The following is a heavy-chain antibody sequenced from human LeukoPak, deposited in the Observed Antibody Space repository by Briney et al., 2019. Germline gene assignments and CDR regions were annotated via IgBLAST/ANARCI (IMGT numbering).Heavy chain of an antibody. J-gene: IGHJ4*02. CDR2: ITTTGGDT. D-gene: IGHD2-21*01. CDR1: GFTFSSYG. V-gene: IGHV3-23*01. CDR3: ARSKMWPPSFDY. Sequence: GGSLRLSCAASGFTFSSYGMNWVRQAPGKGLEWVSVITTTGGDTRYADSVKGRFTISRDNSKNTVYLQMNSLRAEDTAVCFCARSKMWPPSFDYWGQGTPVTVSS.